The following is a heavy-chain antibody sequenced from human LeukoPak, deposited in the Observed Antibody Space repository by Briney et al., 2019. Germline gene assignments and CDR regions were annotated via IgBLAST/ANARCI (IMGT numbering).Heavy chain of an antibody. J-gene: IGHJ5*02. V-gene: IGHV1-18*01. D-gene: IGHD2-2*01. CDR1: GYTFTSYG. CDR3: ARDYRGCSSTSCYHGLDWFDP. Sequence: ASVKVSCKASGYTFTSYGISWVRQAPGQGLEWMGWISAYNGNTNYAQKLQGRVTMTTDTSTSTACMELRSLRSDDTAVYYCARDYRGCSSTSCYHGLDWFDPWGQGTLVTVSS. CDR2: ISAYNGNT.